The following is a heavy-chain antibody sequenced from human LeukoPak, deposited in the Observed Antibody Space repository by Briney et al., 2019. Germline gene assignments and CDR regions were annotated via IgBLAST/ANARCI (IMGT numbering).Heavy chain of an antibody. Sequence: GESLKISCKGSGYRFTSYWIAWVRQMPGKGLEWMGMIYPDDSDTRYSPSFQGQVTISAAKSISTAYLQWSSLKASDTAMYYCARLYLDGYLTDYWGQGTLVTVSS. CDR1: GYRFTSYW. CDR3: ARLYLDGYLTDY. V-gene: IGHV5-51*01. J-gene: IGHJ4*02. CDR2: IYPDDSDT. D-gene: IGHD5-24*01.